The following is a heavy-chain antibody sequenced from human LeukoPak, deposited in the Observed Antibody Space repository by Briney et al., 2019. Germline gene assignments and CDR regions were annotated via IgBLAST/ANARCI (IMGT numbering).Heavy chain of an antibody. J-gene: IGHJ4*02. D-gene: IGHD6-19*01. CDR3: AKVPLRSGWKVFDY. CDR1: GFTFSSYW. Sequence: GGSLRLSCAASGFTFSSYWMHWVRQAPGKGLVWVSRINSDGSSTSYADSVKGRFTISRDNSKNTLYLQMNSLRAEDTAVYYCAKVPLRSGWKVFDYWGQGTLVTVSS. V-gene: IGHV3-74*01. CDR2: INSDGSST.